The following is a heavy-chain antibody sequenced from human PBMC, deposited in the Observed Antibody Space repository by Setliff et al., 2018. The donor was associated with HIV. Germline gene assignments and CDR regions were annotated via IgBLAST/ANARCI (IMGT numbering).Heavy chain of an antibody. V-gene: IGHV3-23*01. CDR2: ISGSGGST. Sequence: PGGSLRLSCAASGFTFPNYAMSWVRQAPGKGLEWVSVISGSGGSTYYADSVKGRFTISRDNSKNTVYLQMNSLRAEDTAEYYCAKELAASGLGYFDSWGRGILVTVSS. CDR3: AKELAASGLGYFDS. J-gene: IGHJ4*02. D-gene: IGHD3-22*01. CDR1: GFTFPNYA.